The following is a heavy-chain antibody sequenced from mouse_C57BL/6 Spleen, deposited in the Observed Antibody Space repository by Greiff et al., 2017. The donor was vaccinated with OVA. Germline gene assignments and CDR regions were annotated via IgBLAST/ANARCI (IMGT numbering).Heavy chain of an antibody. CDR3: ARGGAYYSNYAMDY. V-gene: IGHV1-82*01. CDR1: GYAFSSSW. D-gene: IGHD2-5*01. CDR2: IYPGDGDT. J-gene: IGHJ4*01. Sequence: VKLMESGPELVKPGASVKISCKASGYAFSSSWMNWVKQRPGKGLEWIGRIYPGDGDTNYNGKFKGKATLTADKSSSTAYMQLSSLTSEDSAVYFCARGGAYYSNYAMDYWGQGTSVTVSS.